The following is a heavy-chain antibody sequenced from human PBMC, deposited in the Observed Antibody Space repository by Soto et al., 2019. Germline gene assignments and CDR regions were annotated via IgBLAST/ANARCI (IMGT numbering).Heavy chain of an antibody. CDR2: IHGSGAGT. J-gene: IGHJ5*02. CDR3: ARDAVPVNVQWDYLDP. Sequence: EAQLLESGGGLVQPGGSLRLSCAASGFTFSNYAMSWVRQAPGKGLEWVSSIHGSGAGTYYTDSVKGRFTVSRDDSKKTLYLQMSSLTVDDTAVYYCARDAVPVNVQWDYLDPWGQGTLVTVSS. D-gene: IGHD1-26*01. V-gene: IGHV3-23*01. CDR1: GFTFSNYA.